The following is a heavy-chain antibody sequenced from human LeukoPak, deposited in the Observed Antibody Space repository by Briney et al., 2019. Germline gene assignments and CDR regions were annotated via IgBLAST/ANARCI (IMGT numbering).Heavy chain of an antibody. D-gene: IGHD2-2*01. J-gene: IGHJ4*02. Sequence: PSETLSLTCAVSGYSISRGYYWGWIRQPPGKGLEWIGRIYHSGSTYYNPSLKSRGTISVDTSKNQFSLKLSSVPAADTAVYYCARDIVVVPAAQDGWGQRRLVTASS. CDR3: ARDIVVVPAAQDG. CDR1: GYSISRGYY. CDR2: IYHSGST. V-gene: IGHV4-38-2*02.